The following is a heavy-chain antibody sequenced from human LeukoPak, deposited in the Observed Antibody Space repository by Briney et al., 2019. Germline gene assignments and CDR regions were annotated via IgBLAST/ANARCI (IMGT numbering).Heavy chain of an antibody. V-gene: IGHV4-34*01. CDR2: INHSGST. Sequence: PSETLSLTCAVYGGSFSGYYWSWIRQPSGKGLEWIGEINHSGSTNYNPSLKSRVTISVDTSKNQFSLKLSSVTAADTAVYYCARSGSYYYGMDVWGQGTTVTVSS. J-gene: IGHJ6*02. CDR1: GGSFSGYY. D-gene: IGHD1-26*01. CDR3: ARSGSYYYGMDV.